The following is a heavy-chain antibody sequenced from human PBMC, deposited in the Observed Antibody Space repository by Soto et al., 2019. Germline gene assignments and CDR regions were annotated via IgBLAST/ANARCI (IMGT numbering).Heavy chain of an antibody. Sequence: GASVKVSCKASGGTFSSYAISWVRQAPGQGLEWMGGIIPIFGTANYAQKFQGRVTITADESTNTAYMELSSLRSEDTAVYYCARILFGSGYSYGHLDYWGQGTLVTVSS. J-gene: IGHJ4*02. CDR2: IIPIFGTA. CDR3: ARILFGSGYSYGHLDY. D-gene: IGHD5-18*01. V-gene: IGHV1-69*13. CDR1: GGTFSSYA.